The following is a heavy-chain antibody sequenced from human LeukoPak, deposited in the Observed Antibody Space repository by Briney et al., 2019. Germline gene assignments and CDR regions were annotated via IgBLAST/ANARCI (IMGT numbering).Heavy chain of an antibody. CDR2: IYYSGST. J-gene: IGHJ4*02. Sequence: SQTLSLTCTVPGGSISSGSYYWSWIRQPPGKGLEWIGSIYYSGSTYYNPSLKSRVTISVDTSKNQFSLKLSSVTAADTAVYYCARRWELLGVDYWGQGTLVTVSS. CDR3: ARRWELLGVDY. V-gene: IGHV4-39*07. CDR1: GGSISSGSYY. D-gene: IGHD1-26*01.